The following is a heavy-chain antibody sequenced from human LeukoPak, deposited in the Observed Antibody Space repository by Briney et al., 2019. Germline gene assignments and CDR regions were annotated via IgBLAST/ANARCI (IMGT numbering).Heavy chain of an antibody. V-gene: IGHV3-23*01. D-gene: IGHD2/OR15-2a*01. CDR1: GFTFSSYA. J-gene: IGHJ3*02. CDR3: ARVSIGLDAFDI. CDR2: ISGSGGST. Sequence: GGSLRLSCAASGFTFSSYAMSWVRQAPGKGLEWVSAISGSGGSTYYADSVKGRFTISRDNSKNTLYLQMNSLRAEDTAVYYCARVSIGLDAFDIWGQGTMVTVSS.